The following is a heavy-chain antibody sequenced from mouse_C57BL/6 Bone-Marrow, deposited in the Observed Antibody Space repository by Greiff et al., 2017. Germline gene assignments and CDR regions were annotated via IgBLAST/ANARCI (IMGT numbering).Heavy chain of an antibody. D-gene: IGHD1-1*01. CDR1: GYTFTSYW. CDR3: ARAPPYYYGSSWYFDV. Sequence: QVQLQQSGTELVKPGASVKLSCKASGYTFTSYWMHWVKQRPGQGLEWIGNINPSNGGTNYNEKFKSKATLTVDKSSSTAYMQLSSLTSEDSAVYYCARAPPYYYGSSWYFDVWGTGTTVTVSA. V-gene: IGHV1-53*01. J-gene: IGHJ1*03. CDR2: INPSNGGT.